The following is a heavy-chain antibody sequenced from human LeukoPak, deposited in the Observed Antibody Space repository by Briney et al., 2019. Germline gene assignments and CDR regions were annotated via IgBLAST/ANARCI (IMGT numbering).Heavy chain of an antibody. CDR1: GFTFKDHA. D-gene: IGHD2-2*01. Sequence: GGSLRLSCAASGFTFKDHAMAWVRQAPRKGLEYVSIITGDGTATHYSDSVEGRFTISRDNSKSTLYLQMNSLTAEDTAVYHCAKGVGPSAPNGRVFNSWGQGTLVTVSS. J-gene: IGHJ5*02. V-gene: IGHV3-23*01. CDR2: ITGDGTAT. CDR3: AKGVGPSAPNGRVFNS.